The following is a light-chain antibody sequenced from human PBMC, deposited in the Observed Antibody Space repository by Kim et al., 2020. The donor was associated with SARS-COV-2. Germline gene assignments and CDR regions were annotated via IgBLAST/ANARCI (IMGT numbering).Light chain of an antibody. V-gene: IGLV3-21*01. J-gene: IGLJ3*02. CDR2: QDS. Sequence: SYELTQPSSVSVAPGKTARISCGENNIGSKSVHWYQQKPGQAPVLVIYQDSDRPSGIPERFSGSNSGDTATLTISRVEAGDGADYYCQVWDTTSDLAVFGGGTTLTVL. CDR1: NIGSKS. CDR3: QVWDTTSDLAV.